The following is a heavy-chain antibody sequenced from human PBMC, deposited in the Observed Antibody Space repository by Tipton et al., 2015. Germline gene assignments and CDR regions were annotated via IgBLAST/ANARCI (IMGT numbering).Heavy chain of an antibody. V-gene: IGHV4-31*03. CDR2: IYYSGNT. D-gene: IGHD1-7*01. CDR1: GGSISSDGYY. Sequence: TLSLTCTVSGGSISSDGYYWSWIRQHPGKGLEWIAYIYYSGNTYYNPSLKSRVNISADTSKNQFSLKLTSVTAADTAVYYCARDAHSSWNYGHYFDSWGQGTLVTVSS. CDR3: ARDAHSSWNYGHYFDS. J-gene: IGHJ4*02.